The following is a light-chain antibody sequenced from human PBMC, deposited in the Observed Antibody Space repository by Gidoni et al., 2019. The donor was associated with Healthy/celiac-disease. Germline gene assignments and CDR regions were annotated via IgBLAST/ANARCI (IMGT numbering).Light chain of an antibody. J-gene: IGKJ4*01. CDR3: MQGTHWPLT. CDR1: QSLVYSDGNTY. CDR2: KVS. Sequence: DVAIFESGLYLTVTLGQPASISCRSSQSLVYSDGNTYLTWFQQRPGRSPRRVIDKVSDRYSAVPDRFSGSGSGTDFTLKISRVEPEDVGVYYCMQGTHWPLTFXGXTKVEIK. V-gene: IGKV2-30*01.